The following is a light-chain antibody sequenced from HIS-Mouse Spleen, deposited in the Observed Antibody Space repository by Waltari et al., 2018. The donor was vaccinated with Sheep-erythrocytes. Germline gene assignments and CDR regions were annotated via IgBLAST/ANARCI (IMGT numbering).Light chain of an antibody. V-gene: IGKV1-5*03. J-gene: IGKJ1*01. CDR2: KAS. CDR3: QRYNSYWT. CDR1: QSISSW. Sequence: DIQMTQSPSTLSASVGDRVTITCRASQSISSWVAWYQQKPGKAPKLLIYKASSLERGVPSRFSGSGSGTEVTLTISSLQPDDFATYYCQRYNSYWTFGQGTKVEIK.